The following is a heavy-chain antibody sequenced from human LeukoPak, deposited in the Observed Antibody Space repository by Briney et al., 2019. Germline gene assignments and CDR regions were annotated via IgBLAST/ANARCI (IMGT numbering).Heavy chain of an antibody. CDR3: ARGVAAARYAFDI. CDR1: GYSFTSHY. Sequence: ASVKVSCKASGYSFTSHYMHWVRQAPGQGLEWLGLINPTGSSTLYAQKFQGRVTITADKSTSTAYMELSSLRSEDTAVYYCARGVAAARYAFDIWGQGTMVTVSS. CDR2: INPTGSST. J-gene: IGHJ3*02. D-gene: IGHD6-13*01. V-gene: IGHV1-46*01.